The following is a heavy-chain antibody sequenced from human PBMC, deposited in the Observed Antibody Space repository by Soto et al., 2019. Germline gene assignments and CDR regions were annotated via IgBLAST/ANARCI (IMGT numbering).Heavy chain of an antibody. CDR2: IIPIFGTA. CDR1: GGTFSKNA. D-gene: IGHD3-3*01. J-gene: IGHJ4*02. V-gene: IGHV1-69*06. Sequence: ASVKVSCKTSGGTFSKNAISWVRQAPGQGLEWMGGIIPIFGTAKYAQKFQDRVTITGDKPPSTAYMELSSLTSEDAAVYYCARDLYDSWSGYHDYWGQGTLVTVSS. CDR3: ARDLYDSWSGYHDY.